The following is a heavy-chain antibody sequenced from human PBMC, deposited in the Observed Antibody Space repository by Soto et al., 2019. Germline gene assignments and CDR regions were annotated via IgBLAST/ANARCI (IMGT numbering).Heavy chain of an antibody. CDR2: INPNSGGT. CDR3: ASDMAAAGTPHFDY. V-gene: IGHV1-2*06. D-gene: IGHD6-13*01. Sequence: ASVEVSSRASGYTFSGHYMHGARQHPGKGVEWMVRINPNSGGTNYAESFEGGPTMITDTSISTAHMELSRLTSDDTAVYCGASDMAAAGTPHFDYWGQGTLVTVSS. CDR1: GYTFSGHY. J-gene: IGHJ4*02.